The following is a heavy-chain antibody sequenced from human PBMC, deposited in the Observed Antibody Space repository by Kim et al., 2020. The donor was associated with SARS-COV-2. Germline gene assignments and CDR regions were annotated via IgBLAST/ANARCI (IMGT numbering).Heavy chain of an antibody. J-gene: IGHJ4*02. CDR1: GGTFSSYA. CDR2: IIPIFGTA. V-gene: IGHV1-69*13. D-gene: IGHD6-19*01. CDR3: ARDRSASSGRFDY. Sequence: SVKVSCKASGGTFSSYAISWVRQAPGQGLEWMGGIIPIFGTANYAQKFQGRVTITADESTSTAYMELSSLRSEDTAVYYCARDRSASSGRFDYWGQGTLVTVSS.